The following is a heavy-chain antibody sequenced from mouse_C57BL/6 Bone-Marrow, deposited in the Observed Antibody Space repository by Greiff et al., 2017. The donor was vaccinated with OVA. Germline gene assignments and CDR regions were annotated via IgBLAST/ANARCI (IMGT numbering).Heavy chain of an antibody. J-gene: IGHJ3*01. V-gene: IGHV1-59*01. CDR3: ARGGY. CDR1: GYTFTSYW. Sequence: QVQLQQPGAELVRPGTSVKLSCKASGYTFTSYWMHWVKQRPGQGLEWIGVIDPSDSYTNYNQKFKGKATLTVDTSSSTAYMQLSSLTSGDSAVDDCARGGYWGQGTLVTVSA. CDR2: IDPSDSYT.